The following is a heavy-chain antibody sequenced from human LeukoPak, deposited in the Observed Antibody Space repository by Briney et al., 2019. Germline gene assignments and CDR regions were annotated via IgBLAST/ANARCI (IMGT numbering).Heavy chain of an antibody. Sequence: ASVKVSCKASGYTFTGYYMHWVRQAPGQGIEWMGWINPNSGGTNYAQKFQGRVTMTRDTSISTAYMELSRLRSDDTAVYYCASEPKLRRPYYYYYMDVWGKGTTVTVSS. CDR3: ASEPKLRRPYYYYYMDV. D-gene: IGHD5-24*01. V-gene: IGHV1-2*02. J-gene: IGHJ6*03. CDR2: INPNSGGT. CDR1: GYTFTGYY.